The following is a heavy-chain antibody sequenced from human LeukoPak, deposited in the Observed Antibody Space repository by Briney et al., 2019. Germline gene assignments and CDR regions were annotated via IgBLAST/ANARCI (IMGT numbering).Heavy chain of an antibody. D-gene: IGHD3-9*01. Sequence: PGGSLRLSCSASGFTFSSYAMHWVRQAPGKGLEYVSAISSNGGSTYYADSVKGRFTISRDNSKNTLYLQMSSLRAEDTAVYYLVKKPLAYGIYYGFDPWGQEPLVT. J-gene: IGHJ5*02. CDR2: ISSNGGST. CDR3: VKKPLAYGIYYGFDP. CDR1: GFTFSSYA. V-gene: IGHV3-64D*06.